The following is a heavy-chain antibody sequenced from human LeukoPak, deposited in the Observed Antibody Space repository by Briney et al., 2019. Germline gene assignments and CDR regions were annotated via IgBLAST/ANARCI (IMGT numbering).Heavy chain of an antibody. CDR2: IWYDGSNK. CDR3: ARDLGDYEPWAFDI. J-gene: IGHJ3*02. V-gene: IGHV3-33*08. D-gene: IGHD4-17*01. Sequence: GGSLRLSCAASGFTFSSYSMNWVRQAPGKGLEWVAVIWYDGSNKYYADSVKGRFTISRDNSKNTLYLQMNSLRAEDTAVYYCARDLGDYEPWAFDIWGQGQWSPSLQ. CDR1: GFTFSSYS.